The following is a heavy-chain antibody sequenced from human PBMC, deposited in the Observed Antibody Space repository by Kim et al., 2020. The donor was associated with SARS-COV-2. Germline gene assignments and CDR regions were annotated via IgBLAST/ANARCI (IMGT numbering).Heavy chain of an antibody. CDR3: ARGTFQQGFDP. CDR2: INSDGGDT. CDR1: AFTFSNYW. Sequence: GGSLRLSCEASAFTFSNYWMNWVRQGPGKGLVWVSRINSDGGDTHYADSVKGRFTISRDNAENTLHLQLNSLGVEDTAIYYCARGTFQQGFDPWGQGTLVTVSS. V-gene: IGHV3-74*01. J-gene: IGHJ5*02.